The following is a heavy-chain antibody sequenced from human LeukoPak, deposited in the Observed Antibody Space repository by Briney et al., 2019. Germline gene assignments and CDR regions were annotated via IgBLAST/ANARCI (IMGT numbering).Heavy chain of an antibody. D-gene: IGHD6-13*01. V-gene: IGHV4-61*02. Sequence: SETVSLTCTVSGGSISSGSYYWSWIRQPAGKGLEWIGRIYTSGSTNYNPSLKSRVTISVDTSKNQFSLKLSSVTAADTAVYYCARDYSSSWDDAFDIWGQGTMVTVSS. CDR1: GGSISSGSYY. CDR2: IYTSGST. CDR3: ARDYSSSWDDAFDI. J-gene: IGHJ3*02.